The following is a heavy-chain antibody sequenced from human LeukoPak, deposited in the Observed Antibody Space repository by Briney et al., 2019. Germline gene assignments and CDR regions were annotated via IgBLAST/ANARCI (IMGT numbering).Heavy chain of an antibody. J-gene: IGHJ5*02. CDR1: GFTFSSYA. Sequence: GGSLRLSCAASGFTFSSYAMSWVRQAPGNGLEWVSGISGSGGSTYYADSEKGRFTISRDNSKNMLYLHMNSLRAEDTAVYYCAKSWAAAIQRNWFDPWGQGTLVTVSS. CDR2: ISGSGGST. V-gene: IGHV3-23*01. D-gene: IGHD2-2*01. CDR3: AKSWAAAIQRNWFDP.